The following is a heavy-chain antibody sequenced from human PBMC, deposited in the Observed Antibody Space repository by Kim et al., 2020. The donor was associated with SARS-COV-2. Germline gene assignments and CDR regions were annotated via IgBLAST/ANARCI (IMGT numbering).Heavy chain of an antibody. J-gene: IGHJ4*02. V-gene: IGHV4-39*01. D-gene: IGHD1-1*01. CDR1: GCSISSSSYY. CDR2: IYYSGST. Sequence: SETLSLTCTVSGCSISSSSYYWGWIRQPPGKGLEWIGSIYYSGSTYYNPPLKSRATISVDTSKNQFSLKLSSVTAADTAVYYCARQGRWLQLYYLFDNWGQGTLVTVSS. CDR3: ARQGRWLQLYYLFDN.